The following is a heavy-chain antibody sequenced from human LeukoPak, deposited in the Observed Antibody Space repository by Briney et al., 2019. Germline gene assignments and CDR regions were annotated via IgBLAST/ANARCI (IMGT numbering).Heavy chain of an antibody. D-gene: IGHD3-22*01. CDR1: GLTFSNYW. CDR3: AKDRYDSSEGWIDY. J-gene: IGHJ4*02. Sequence: GGSLRLSCAASGLTFSNYWMSWVRQGPGKGLEWVAVISYDGSNKYYADSVKGRFTISRDNSKNTLYLQMNSLRAEDTAVYYCAKDRYDSSEGWIDYWGQGTLVTVSS. V-gene: IGHV3-30*18. CDR2: ISYDGSNK.